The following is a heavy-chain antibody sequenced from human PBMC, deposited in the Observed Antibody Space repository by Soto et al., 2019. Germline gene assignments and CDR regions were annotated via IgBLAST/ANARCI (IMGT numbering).Heavy chain of an antibody. CDR2: ISGSGGIT. CDR3: AKAEKSSAVAGYFDS. J-gene: IGHJ4*02. CDR1: EFMFSNYS. D-gene: IGHD6-19*01. V-gene: IGHV3-23*01. Sequence: LRLSCAASEFMFSNYSMNWVRQAPWKGLEWVSAISGSGGITYYADSVKGRFTISRDNSKNTLYLQMNSLRAEDTAVYYCAKAEKSSAVAGYFDSWGQGTLVTVSS.